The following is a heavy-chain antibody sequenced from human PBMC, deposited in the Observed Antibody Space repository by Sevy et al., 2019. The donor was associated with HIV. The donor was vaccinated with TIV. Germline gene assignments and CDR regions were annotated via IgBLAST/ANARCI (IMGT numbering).Heavy chain of an antibody. V-gene: IGHV1-58*01. D-gene: IGHD3-16*01. CDR3: AAEDMTTFGGPLRVFNM. J-gene: IGHJ3*02. CDR2: IGVGSGVS. CDR1: GIIFSNSA. Sequence: ASVKVSCTASGIIFSNSAVQWVRQTRGPRLEWIGWIGVGSGVSNYALKFEGRVTISRDMSTRTAYMELSSLRSEDMAVYFGAAEDMTTFGGPLRVFNMWGQGTMVTVSS.